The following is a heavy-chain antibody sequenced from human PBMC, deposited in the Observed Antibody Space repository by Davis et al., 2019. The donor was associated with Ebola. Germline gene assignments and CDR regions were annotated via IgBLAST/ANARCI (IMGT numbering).Heavy chain of an antibody. V-gene: IGHV4-61*01. CDR2: IYYSGST. D-gene: IGHD2-15*01. CDR3: ARSKGYCSGGSCYPWFDP. Sequence: PSETLSLTCTVSGGSVSSGSYYWSWIRQPPGKGLEWIGYIYYSGSTNYNPSLKSRVTISVDTSKNQFSLKLSSVTAADTAVYYCARSKGYCSGGSCYPWFDPWGQGTLVTVSS. J-gene: IGHJ5*02. CDR1: GGSVSSGSYY.